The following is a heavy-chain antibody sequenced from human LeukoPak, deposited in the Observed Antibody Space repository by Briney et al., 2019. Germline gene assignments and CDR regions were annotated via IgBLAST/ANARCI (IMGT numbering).Heavy chain of an antibody. J-gene: IGHJ4*02. CDR2: MRRDGNEI. Sequence: PGGSLRLSCSASGFTFSTYWMSWVRQAPGKGLEWVANMRRDGNEIYYLDSVRGRFTISRDNAKNSLYLQMNSLRAEDTAVYYCARSLLVTAIPPFGYWGQGTLVTVSS. D-gene: IGHD2-21*02. CDR1: GFTFSTYW. V-gene: IGHV3-7*01. CDR3: ARSLLVTAIPPFGY.